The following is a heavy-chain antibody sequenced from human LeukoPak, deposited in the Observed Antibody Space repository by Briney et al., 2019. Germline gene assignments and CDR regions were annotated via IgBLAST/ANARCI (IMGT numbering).Heavy chain of an antibody. J-gene: IGHJ4*02. D-gene: IGHD3-22*01. CDR1: GFTFSSYS. CDR3: ARELGIYYDSSGCDY. V-gene: IGHV3-48*01. CDR2: ISSSSSTI. Sequence: PGGSLRLSCAASGFTFSSYSMNWVRQAPGKGLEWVSYISSSSSTIYYADSVKGRFTISRDNAKNSLYPQMNSLRAEDTAVYYCARELGIYYDSSGCDYWGQGTLVTVSS.